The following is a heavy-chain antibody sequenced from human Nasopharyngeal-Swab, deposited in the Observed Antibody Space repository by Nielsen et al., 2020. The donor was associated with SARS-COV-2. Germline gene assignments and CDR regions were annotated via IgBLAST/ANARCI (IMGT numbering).Heavy chain of an antibody. CDR2: IRSRSGYI. J-gene: IGHJ4*02. D-gene: IGHD3-22*01. CDR3: ARTRYYDSSGYYPDY. Sequence: GGSLRLSCAASGFTFSSYSMNWVRQAPGKGLEWVASIRSRSGYIYYADSVEGRFTISRDNAKNSLYLQMHSLRAEDTAVYYCARTRYYDSSGYYPDYWGQGTLVTVSS. CDR1: GFTFSSYS. V-gene: IGHV3-21*01.